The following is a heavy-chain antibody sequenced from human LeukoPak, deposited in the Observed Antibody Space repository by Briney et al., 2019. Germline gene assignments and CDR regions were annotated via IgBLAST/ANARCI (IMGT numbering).Heavy chain of an antibody. CDR2: IYYSGST. Sequence: NPSETLSLTCTVSGGSISSYYWSWIRQPPGKGLEWIGYIYYSGSTNYNPSLKSRVTISVDTSKNQFSLKLSSVTAADTAVYYCARSRGGYYGSGSYFYWGQGTLVTVSS. J-gene: IGHJ4*02. CDR3: ARSRGGYYGSGSYFY. D-gene: IGHD3-10*01. V-gene: IGHV4-59*01. CDR1: GGSISSYY.